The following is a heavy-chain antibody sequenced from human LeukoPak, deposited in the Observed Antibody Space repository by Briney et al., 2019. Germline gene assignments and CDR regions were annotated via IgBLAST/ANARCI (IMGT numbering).Heavy chain of an antibody. Sequence: GGSLRLSCAPSGFTFSTSWMHWVRHAPRKGLVWVSRISGDGTTTTYADSVKGRFTISRDNAKNTLFLQMNSLRVDDTAVYYCTRVRSSSWYDYWGQGALVTVSS. V-gene: IGHV3-74*01. CDR3: TRVRSSSWYDY. D-gene: IGHD6-13*01. J-gene: IGHJ4*02. CDR1: GFTFSTSW. CDR2: ISGDGTTT.